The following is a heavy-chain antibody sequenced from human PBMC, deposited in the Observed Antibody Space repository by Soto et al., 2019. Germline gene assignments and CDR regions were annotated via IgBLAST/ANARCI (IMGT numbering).Heavy chain of an antibody. D-gene: IGHD3-9*01. J-gene: IGHJ6*02. CDR1: GYSFTSYW. Sequence: PGESLKISCKGSGYSFTSYWVSWVRQMPGKGLEWMGRIDPSDSYTNYSPSFQGHVTISADKSISTAYLQWSSLRASDTAMYYCASADYDILTGYSGMDVWGQGTTVTV. CDR2: IDPSDSYT. CDR3: ASADYDILTGYSGMDV. V-gene: IGHV5-10-1*01.